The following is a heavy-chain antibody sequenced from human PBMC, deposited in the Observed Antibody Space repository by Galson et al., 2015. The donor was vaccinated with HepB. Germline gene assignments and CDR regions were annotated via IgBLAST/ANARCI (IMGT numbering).Heavy chain of an antibody. Sequence: SLRLSCAASGFTFSDYYMSWIRQAPGKGLEWLAYISSSTIYTNYADPVKGRFTISIDNVKNSMSLQMNSLRAEDTAVYYCARVADSHYGDHTHFDHWGQGALVTVSS. CDR2: ISSSTIYT. V-gene: IGHV3-11*06. D-gene: IGHD4-17*01. CDR3: ARVADSHYGDHTHFDH. J-gene: IGHJ4*02. CDR1: GFTFSDYY.